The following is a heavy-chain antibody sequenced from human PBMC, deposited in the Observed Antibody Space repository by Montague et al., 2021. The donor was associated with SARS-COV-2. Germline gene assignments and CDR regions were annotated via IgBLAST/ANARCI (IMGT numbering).Heavy chain of an antibody. CDR3: ARELLVTGDIDY. Sequence: SLRLSCAASGFTFSRYGMHWVRQAPGKGLEWVAVIWYAGSNKYYADSVEGRFTISRDNSKNTLYLQMNSLRAEDTAVYYCARELLVTGDIDYWGQGTLVTVSS. J-gene: IGHJ4*02. V-gene: IGHV3-33*01. D-gene: IGHD7-27*01. CDR1: GFTFSRYG. CDR2: IWYAGSNK.